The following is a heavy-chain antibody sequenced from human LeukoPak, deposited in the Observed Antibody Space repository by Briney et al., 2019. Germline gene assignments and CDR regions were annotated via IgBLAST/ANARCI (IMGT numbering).Heavy chain of an antibody. D-gene: IGHD6-13*01. CDR3: ARRVYSSSWEKFDY. CDR2: IYPGDSDT. Sequence: GESLKISCKGSGYSFTTYWIGWVRQMPGKGLEWMGIIYPGDSDTRYSPSFQGQVTISAGKSISTAYLQWSSLRASDTARYYCARRVYSSSWEKFDYWGQGTLVTVSS. J-gene: IGHJ4*02. V-gene: IGHV5-51*01. CDR1: GYSFTTYW.